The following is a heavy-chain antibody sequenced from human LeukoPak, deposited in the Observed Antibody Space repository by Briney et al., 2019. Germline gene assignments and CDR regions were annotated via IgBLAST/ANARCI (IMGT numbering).Heavy chain of an antibody. CDR3: AQQKAGYSGSPSWFDP. CDR2: FNPEHTET. D-gene: IGHD5-12*01. J-gene: IGHJ5*02. CDR1: GYSLSDLS. Sequence: ASVKVSCKGSGYSLSDLSLQWVRQAPGQGLEWMGCFNPEHTETIYSQKFQGRVTLTEDTSTDTAYMELSSLRSEDTAMYFCAQQKAGYSGSPSWFDPWGQGTLVTVSS. V-gene: IGHV1-24*01.